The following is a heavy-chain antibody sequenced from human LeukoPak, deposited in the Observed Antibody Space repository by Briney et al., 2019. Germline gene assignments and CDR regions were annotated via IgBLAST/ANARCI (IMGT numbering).Heavy chain of an antibody. J-gene: IGHJ6*02. CDR1: GFTFSSYG. V-gene: IGHV3-33*01. Sequence: PGRSLRLSCAASGFTFSSYGMHWVRQAPGKGLEWVAVIWYDGSNKYYADSVKGRFTISRDNSKNTLYLQMNSLRAEDTAVYYCARENQQYDYSNYRASYYGMDVWGQGTTVTVSS. D-gene: IGHD4-11*01. CDR2: IWYDGSNK. CDR3: ARENQQYDYSNYRASYYGMDV.